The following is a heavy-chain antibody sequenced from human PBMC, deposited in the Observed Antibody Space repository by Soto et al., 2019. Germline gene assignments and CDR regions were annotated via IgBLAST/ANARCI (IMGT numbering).Heavy chain of an antibody. D-gene: IGHD1-26*01. CDR2: ISYDGRNK. J-gene: IGHJ4*02. Sequence: QVQLVESGGGVVQPGRSLRLSCAASGFTFSSYGMHWVRQAPGKGLEWVAVISYDGRNKYYADSVKGRFTISRDNSKNTLYLQMNSLRAEDMAVYYCAKGPSGSSIPYYFDCWGQGTLVTVSS. V-gene: IGHV3-30*18. CDR3: AKGPSGSSIPYYFDC. CDR1: GFTFSSYG.